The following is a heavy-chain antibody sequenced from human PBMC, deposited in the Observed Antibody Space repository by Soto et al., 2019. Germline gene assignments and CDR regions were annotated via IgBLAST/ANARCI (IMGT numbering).Heavy chain of an antibody. CDR1: GFTFSSYA. J-gene: IGHJ4*02. V-gene: IGHV3-23*01. D-gene: IGHD6-13*01. CDR2: ISGSDGST. CDR3: VRRSRSWYFDY. Sequence: GESLRLSCAASGFTFSSYAMNLFRQAPGKGLEWVSVISGSDGSTYYADSVKGRFTISRDNSKNTLNLQMNSLRAEDTAVYYCVRRSRSWYFDYWGQGTLVTVSS.